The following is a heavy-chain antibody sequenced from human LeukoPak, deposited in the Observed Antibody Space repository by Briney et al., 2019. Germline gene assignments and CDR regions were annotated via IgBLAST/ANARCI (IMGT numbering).Heavy chain of an antibody. CDR2: ISYDGSNK. Sequence: GGSLRLSCAASGFTFSSYGMHWVRQAPGKGLEWVAVISYDGSNKYYADSVKGRFTISRDNSKNTLYLQMSSLRAEDTAVYYCAKGGSYSNDYWGQGTLVTVSS. D-gene: IGHD2-15*01. CDR1: GFTFSSYG. J-gene: IGHJ4*02. V-gene: IGHV3-30*18. CDR3: AKGGSYSNDY.